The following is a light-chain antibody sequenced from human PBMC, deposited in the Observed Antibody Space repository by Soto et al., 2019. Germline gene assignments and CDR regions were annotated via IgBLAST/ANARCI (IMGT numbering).Light chain of an antibody. J-gene: IGLJ1*01. CDR2: EDI. CDR3: YTYAGGGPYL. V-gene: IGLV2-23*01. CDR1: SSDVGSYSL. Sequence: QSALTQPASVSGSPGQSITISCTGTSSDVGSYSLLSWYQHHPGKAPKLIIYEDIKGPSGVSNLFSGSKSGNTASLRISWLQAEDDADYYCYTYAGGGPYLVGTGTKVTVL.